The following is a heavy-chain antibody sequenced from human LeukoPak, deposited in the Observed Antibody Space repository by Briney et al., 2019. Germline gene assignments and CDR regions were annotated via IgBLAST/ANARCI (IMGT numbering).Heavy chain of an antibody. J-gene: IGHJ4*02. V-gene: IGHV3-23*01. CDR1: GFTFSSYG. Sequence: GGTLRLSCAASGFTFSSYGMSWVRQAPGKGLEWVSAISGSGGSTYYADSVKGKFTISRDNSKNTLYLQMNSLRAEDTAVYYCARGPSGYHNTGDQGTLVTVSS. CDR2: ISGSGGST. D-gene: IGHD5-12*01. CDR3: ARGPSGYHNT.